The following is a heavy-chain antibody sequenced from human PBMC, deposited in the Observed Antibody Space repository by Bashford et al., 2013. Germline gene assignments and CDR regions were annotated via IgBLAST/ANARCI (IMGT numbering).Heavy chain of an antibody. CDR2: ISPDSART. CDR3: ARFGGLVVAGTYGMDV. Sequence: ASVKVSCKASGYPFNTYGISWVRQAPGQGLEWIGWISPDSARTNYAQKFQGWVTMTRDTSISTAYMELSRLRSDDTAVYYCARFGGLVVAGTYGMDVWGQGTTVTVSS. D-gene: IGHD2-15*01. CDR1: GYPFNTYG. J-gene: IGHJ6*02. V-gene: IGHV1-2*04.